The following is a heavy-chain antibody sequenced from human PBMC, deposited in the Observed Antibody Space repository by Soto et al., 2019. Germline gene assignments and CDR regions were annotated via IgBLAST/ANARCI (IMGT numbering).Heavy chain of an antibody. CDR2: TYYRSKWYN. CDR3: ARDIRYFDWPHYGMDV. J-gene: IGHJ6*02. Sequence: SQTLSLTCAISGDSVSSNSAAWNWIRQSPSRGLEWLGRTYYRSKWYNDYAVSVKSRITINPDTSKNQFSLQLNSVTPEDTAVYYCARDIRYFDWPHYGMDVWGQGTTVTVSS. D-gene: IGHD3-9*01. CDR1: GDSVSSNSAA. V-gene: IGHV6-1*01.